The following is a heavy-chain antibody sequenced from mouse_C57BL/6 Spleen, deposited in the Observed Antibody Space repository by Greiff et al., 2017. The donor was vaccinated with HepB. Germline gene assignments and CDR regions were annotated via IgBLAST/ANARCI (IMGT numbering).Heavy chain of an antibody. CDR3: ASSDGYSLYHAMDY. CDR1: GYTFTSYW. Sequence: QVQLKESGAELVKPGASVKMSCKASGYTFTSYWITWVKQRPGQGLEWIGDIDPGSGSTNYNEKFKSKATLTVDTSSSTAYMQLSSLTSEDSAVYYLASSDGYSLYHAMDYWGQGTSVTVSS. V-gene: IGHV1-55*01. J-gene: IGHJ4*01. CDR2: IDPGSGST. D-gene: IGHD2-3*01.